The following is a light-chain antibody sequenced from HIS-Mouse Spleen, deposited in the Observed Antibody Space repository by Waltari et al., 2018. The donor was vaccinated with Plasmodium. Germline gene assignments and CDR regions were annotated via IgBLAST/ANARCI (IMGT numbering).Light chain of an antibody. CDR1: RRAVGGYNL. J-gene: IGLJ3*02. Sequence: SALTQPASVSGSPGQSITISCTGTRRAVGGYNLVSWYQQPPGKAPKLMIYEGSKRPSGVSNRFSGSKSGNTASLTISGLQAEDEADYYCCSYAGSSTWVFGGGTKLTVL. CDR2: EGS. CDR3: CSYAGSSTWV. V-gene: IGLV2-23*01.